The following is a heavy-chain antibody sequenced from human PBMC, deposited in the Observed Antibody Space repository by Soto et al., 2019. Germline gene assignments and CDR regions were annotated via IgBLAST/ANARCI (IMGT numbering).Heavy chain of an antibody. Sequence: VGSLRLSCAASGFTFSTYSMNWVRQAPGKGLEWVSYISGSSRTIYYADSVKGRFTISRDNAKNSLFLQMKSLRAEDTAVYYCARDRELLWDIDYWGQGTRVPVSS. CDR1: GFTFSTYS. CDR2: ISGSSRTI. J-gene: IGHJ4*02. V-gene: IGHV3-48*01. D-gene: IGHD3-10*01. CDR3: ARDRELLWDIDY.